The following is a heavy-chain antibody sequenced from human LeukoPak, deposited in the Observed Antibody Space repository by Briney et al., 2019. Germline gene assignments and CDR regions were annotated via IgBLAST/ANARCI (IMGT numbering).Heavy chain of an antibody. Sequence: SETLSLTCAVYGGSFSGYYWSWIRQPPGKGLEWIGEINHSGSTNYNPSLKSRVTISVDTSKNQFSLKLSSVTAADTAVYYCARVGYGGNSSPYYYYYYYMDVWGKGATVTVSS. CDR3: ARVGYGGNSSPYYYYYYYMDV. CDR2: INHSGST. V-gene: IGHV4-34*01. D-gene: IGHD4-23*01. CDR1: GGSFSGYY. J-gene: IGHJ6*03.